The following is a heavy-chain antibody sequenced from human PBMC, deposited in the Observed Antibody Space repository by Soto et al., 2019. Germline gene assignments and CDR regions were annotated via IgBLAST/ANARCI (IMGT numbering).Heavy chain of an antibody. CDR2: IIPIFGTA. D-gene: IGHD4-4*01. Sequence: QVQLVQSGAEVKKPGSSVKVSCKASGGTFSSYAISWVRQAPGQGLEWMGGIIPIFGTADYAQKFRGRVTITADESTNTAYMELSSLRSEDTAVYCARDGGVYDYSPLDYWGQGTLVTVSS. V-gene: IGHV1-69*12. J-gene: IGHJ4*02. CDR3: ARDGGVYDYSPLDY. CDR1: GGTFSSYA.